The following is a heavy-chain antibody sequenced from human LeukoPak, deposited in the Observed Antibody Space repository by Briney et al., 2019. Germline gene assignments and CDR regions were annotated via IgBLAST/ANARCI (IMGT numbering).Heavy chain of an antibody. CDR1: GGSFSSYY. D-gene: IGHD3-10*01. V-gene: IGHV4-4*07. Sequence: SETLSLTCAVYGGSFSSYYWSWIRQPAGKGLEWIGRIDTSGSTNYNPSLKSRVTISVDKSKNQFSLKLSSVTAADTAVYYCARDYYGSGSYDYWGQGTLVTVS. CDR2: IDTSGST. J-gene: IGHJ4*02. CDR3: ARDYYGSGSYDY.